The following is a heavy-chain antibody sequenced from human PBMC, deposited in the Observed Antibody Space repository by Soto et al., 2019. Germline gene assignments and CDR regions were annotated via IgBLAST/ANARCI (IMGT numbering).Heavy chain of an antibody. CDR3: ARVGLATIAGEDI. Sequence: PSETLSLTCTVSGGSISSGDYYWSWIRQPPGKGLEWIGYIYYSGSTYYNPSLKSRVTISVDTSKNQFSLKLSSVTAADTAVYYCARVGLATIAGEDIWGQGTMVTVSS. CDR2: IYYSGST. J-gene: IGHJ3*02. CDR1: GGSISSGDYY. V-gene: IGHV4-30-4*01. D-gene: IGHD5-12*01.